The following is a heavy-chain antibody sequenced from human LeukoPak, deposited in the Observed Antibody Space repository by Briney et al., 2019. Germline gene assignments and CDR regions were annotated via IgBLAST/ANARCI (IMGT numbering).Heavy chain of an antibody. CDR2: ISSSSSYI. D-gene: IGHD6-6*01. CDR1: GFTFSSYS. CDR3: ARAPLQLVVPDV. Sequence: GGSLRLSCAASGFTFSSYSMNWVRQAPGKGLEWVSSISSSSSYIYYADSVKGRFTISRDNAKNSLYLQMNSLRAEDTAVYYCARAPLQLVVPDVWGKGTTDTVSS. J-gene: IGHJ6*04. V-gene: IGHV3-21*01.